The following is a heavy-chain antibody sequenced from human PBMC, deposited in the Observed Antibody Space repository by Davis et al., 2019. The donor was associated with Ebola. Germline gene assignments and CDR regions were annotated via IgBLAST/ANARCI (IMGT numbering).Heavy chain of an antibody. CDR2: IKQDGSEK. D-gene: IGHD6-13*01. J-gene: IGHJ5*02. CDR1: GFTFSSYW. Sequence: GESLKISCAASGFTFSSYWMSWVRQAPGKGLEWVANIKQDGSEKYYVDSVKGRFTISRDNAKNSLYLQMNSLRDEDTAVYYCARVRIASSGWFDPWGQGTLVTVSS. CDR3: ARVRIASSGWFDP. V-gene: IGHV3-7*01.